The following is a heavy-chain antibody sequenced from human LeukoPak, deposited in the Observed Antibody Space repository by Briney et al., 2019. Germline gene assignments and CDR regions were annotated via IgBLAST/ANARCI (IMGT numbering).Heavy chain of an antibody. CDR2: IIPIFGTA. Sequence: SVKVSCKASGGTFSSYAISWVRQAPGQGLEWMGGIIPIFGTANYAQKFQGRVTITADESTSTAYMELSSLRSKDTAVYYCARDLNRYSSGWYDWGQGTLVTVSS. V-gene: IGHV1-69*13. CDR3: ARDLNRYSSGWYD. D-gene: IGHD6-19*01. CDR1: GGTFSSYA. J-gene: IGHJ4*02.